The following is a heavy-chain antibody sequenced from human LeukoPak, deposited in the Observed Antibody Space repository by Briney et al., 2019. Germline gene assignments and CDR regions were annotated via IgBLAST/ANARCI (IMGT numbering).Heavy chain of an antibody. V-gene: IGHV1-2*02. D-gene: IGHD3-3*01. CDR3: ARALGVTIFGVVRSGFDY. Sequence: ASVKVSCKASGYTFTGYCMHWERQAPGQGLEWMGWINPNSGGTNYAQKFQGRVTMTRDTSISTAYMELSRLRSDDTAVYYCARALGVTIFGVVRSGFDYWGQGTLVTVSS. J-gene: IGHJ4*02. CDR1: GYTFTGYC. CDR2: INPNSGGT.